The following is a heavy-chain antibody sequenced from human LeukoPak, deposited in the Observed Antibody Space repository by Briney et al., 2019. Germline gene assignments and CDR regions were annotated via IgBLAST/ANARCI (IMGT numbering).Heavy chain of an antibody. D-gene: IGHD1-26*01. J-gene: IGHJ6*02. CDR2: IYYSGST. CDR3: ARDLSGSYSSPDGMDV. V-gene: IGHV4-59*01. Sequence: SETLSLTCTVSGGSISSYYWSWMRQPPGKGLEWIGYIYYSGSTNYNPSLKSRVTISVDTSKNQFSLKLSSVTAADTAVYYCARDLSGSYSSPDGMDVWGQGTTVTVSS. CDR1: GGSISSYY.